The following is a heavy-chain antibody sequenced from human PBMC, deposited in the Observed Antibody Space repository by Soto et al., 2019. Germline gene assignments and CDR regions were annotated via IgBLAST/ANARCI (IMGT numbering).Heavy chain of an antibody. V-gene: IGHV4-39*01. CDR3: ARHPFVVYAVDS. J-gene: IGHJ4*02. D-gene: IGHD2-21*01. Sequence: PSETLSLTCTVSGASINSNVHYWGWVRQSPGKGLEWIASVFYTGSPYHNPSLESRVSISVDTSDNQFSLKVTSVTAADTGIYYCARHPFVVYAVDSWGQGTLVTVSS. CDR1: GASINSNVHY. CDR2: VFYTGSP.